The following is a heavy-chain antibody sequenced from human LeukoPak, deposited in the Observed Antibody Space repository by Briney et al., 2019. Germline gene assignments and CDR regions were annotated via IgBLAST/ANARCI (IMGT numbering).Heavy chain of an antibody. CDR3: ARGSRDIVATIVMCDY. V-gene: IGHV4-34*01. D-gene: IGHD5-12*01. CDR1: GGSFSGYY. Sequence: PSETLSLTCAVYGGSFSGYYWSWIRQPPGKGLEWIGEINHSGSTNYNPSLKSRVTISVDTSKNQFSLKLSSVTAADTAVYYWARGSRDIVATIVMCDYWGQGTLVTVSS. CDR2: INHSGST. J-gene: IGHJ4*02.